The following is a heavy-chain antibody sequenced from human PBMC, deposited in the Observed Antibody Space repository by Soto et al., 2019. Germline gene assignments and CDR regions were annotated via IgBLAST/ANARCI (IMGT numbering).Heavy chain of an antibody. CDR3: ARSWAVAGSYDY. CDR2: IYSGGST. V-gene: IGHV3-66*01. Sequence: EVQLVESGGGLVQPGGSLRLSCAASGFTVSSNYMNWVRQAPGKGLEWVSVIYSGGSTYYADSVKGRFTISRDNSKNTRYLQMNSLRAEATAVYYCARSWAVAGSYDYWGQGTLVTVSS. D-gene: IGHD6-19*01. CDR1: GFTVSSNY. J-gene: IGHJ4*02.